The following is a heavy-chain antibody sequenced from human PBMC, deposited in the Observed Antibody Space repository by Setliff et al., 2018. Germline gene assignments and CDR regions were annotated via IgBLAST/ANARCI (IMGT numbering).Heavy chain of an antibody. V-gene: IGHV4-39*07. CDR3: ARVKVVGADFDY. D-gene: IGHD1-26*01. CDR2: IYHSGST. CDR1: GGSISSGDYY. Sequence: SETLSLTCTVSGGSISSGDYYWSWIRQPPGKGLEWIGEIYHSGSTNYNPSLKSRVTISVDTSKNQFSLKLSSVTAADTAVYYCARVKVVGADFDYWGQGTLVTVSS. J-gene: IGHJ4*02.